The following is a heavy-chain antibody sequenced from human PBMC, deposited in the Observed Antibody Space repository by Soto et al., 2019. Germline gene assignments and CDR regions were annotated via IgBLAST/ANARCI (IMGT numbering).Heavy chain of an antibody. D-gene: IGHD6-13*01. Sequence: EVQLLESGGGLVQPGGSLRLSCAASGFTFSSYAMSWVRQAPGKGLEWVSAISGSGGSTYYADSVKARFTIPRDNSKNTLYLQMNSLRAEDTAVYYCAKARYSSSLALFDPWGQGTLVTVSS. V-gene: IGHV3-23*01. J-gene: IGHJ5*02. CDR3: AKARYSSSLALFDP. CDR2: ISGSGGST. CDR1: GFTFSSYA.